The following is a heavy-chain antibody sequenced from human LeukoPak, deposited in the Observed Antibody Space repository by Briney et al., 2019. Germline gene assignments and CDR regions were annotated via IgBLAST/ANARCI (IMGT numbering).Heavy chain of an antibody. D-gene: IGHD3-10*01. CDR2: IYCSGST. Sequence: PSEALSLTCTVSGGSISSSSYYWGWIRQPPGKGLEWIGSIYCSGSTYYNPSLKSRVTISVDTSKNQFSLKLSSVTAADTAVYYSARHSVPTYYYGSGSYYENWFDPWGQGTLVTVSS. CDR1: GGSISSSSYY. CDR3: ARHSVPTYYYGSGSYYENWFDP. J-gene: IGHJ5*02. V-gene: IGHV4-39*01.